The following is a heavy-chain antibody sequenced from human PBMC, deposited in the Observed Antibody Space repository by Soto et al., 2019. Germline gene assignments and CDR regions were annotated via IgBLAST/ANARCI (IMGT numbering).Heavy chain of an antibody. CDR1: GFTVNSNY. Sequence: PGGSLRLSCAASGFTVNSNYMSWVRQAPGKGLEWVSVIYSDGSTYYADSVKGRFTISRDNSKNTLYLQLNSLRAEDTAVYYCARDGYSSKWYVTWGQGTLVTVSS. V-gene: IGHV3-66*01. CDR3: ARDGYSSKWYVT. D-gene: IGHD6-13*01. CDR2: IYSDGST. J-gene: IGHJ5*02.